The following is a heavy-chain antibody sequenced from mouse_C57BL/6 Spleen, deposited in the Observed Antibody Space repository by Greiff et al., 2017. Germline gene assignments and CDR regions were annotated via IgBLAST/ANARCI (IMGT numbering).Heavy chain of an antibody. CDR3: ARNSYDYDGVDY. Sequence: VKLMESGPGLVQPSQSLSITCTVSGFSLTSYGVHWVCQSPGKGLEWLGVIWSGGSTDYNAAFISILSISKDNSKSQVFLKMNSLQADDTAIYYCARNSYDYDGVDYWGQGTTLTVSS. V-gene: IGHV2-2*01. D-gene: IGHD2-4*01. CDR2: IWSGGST. CDR1: GFSLTSYG. J-gene: IGHJ2*01.